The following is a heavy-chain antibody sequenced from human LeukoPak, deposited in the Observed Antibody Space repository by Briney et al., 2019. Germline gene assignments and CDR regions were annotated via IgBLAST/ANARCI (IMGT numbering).Heavy chain of an antibody. CDR1: GFTFGDYY. J-gene: IGHJ4*02. Sequence: GGSLRLSCAASGFTFGDYYMSWIRQAPGKGLEWVSYISNSGSFIFYADSIKGRFTIYRDNAKNSLYLQMNSLRAEDTAVYYCARRAPVGTTDCWGQGTLVTVSS. CDR3: ARRAPVGTTDC. D-gene: IGHD6-13*01. V-gene: IGHV3-11*04. CDR2: ISNSGSFI.